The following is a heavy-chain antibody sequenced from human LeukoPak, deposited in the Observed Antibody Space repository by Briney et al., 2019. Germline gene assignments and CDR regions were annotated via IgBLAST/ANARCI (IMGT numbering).Heavy chain of an antibody. Sequence: GGSLRLSCAASGFTFSRSWMHWVRQGPGKGLVWVSRINSDGSSTRHADFVKGRFTISRDNAKNTLYLQMNSLRSEDTALYYCVRDNYYGMDVWGQGTTVTVSS. CDR3: VRDNYYGMDV. V-gene: IGHV3-74*01. J-gene: IGHJ6*02. CDR1: GFTFSRSW. CDR2: INSDGSST.